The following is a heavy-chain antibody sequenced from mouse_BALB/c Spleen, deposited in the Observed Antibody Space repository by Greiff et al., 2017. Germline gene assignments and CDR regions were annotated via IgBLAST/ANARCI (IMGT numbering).Heavy chain of an antibody. CDR3: ARPSLRRVWFAY. Sequence: DVMLVESGGGLVQPGGSLRLSCATSGFTFTDYYMSWVRQPPGKALEWLGFIRNKANGYTTEYSASVKGRFTISRDNSQSILYLQMNTLRAEDSATYYCARPSLRRVWFAYWGQGTLVTVSA. J-gene: IGHJ3*01. CDR1: GFTFTDYY. D-gene: IGHD1-2*01. CDR2: IRNKANGYTT. V-gene: IGHV7-3*02.